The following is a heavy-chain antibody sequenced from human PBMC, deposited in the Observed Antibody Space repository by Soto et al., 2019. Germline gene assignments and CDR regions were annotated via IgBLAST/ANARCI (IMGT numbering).Heavy chain of an antibody. Sequence: ASVEVSCKEPGVTLRSCSRCWARQAPGQGLEWMGWIIPNSGTTNYAQKFQGRVTITRDTSISTAYMELSRLRSEDTAVYYCARDGYYYDSSGYYPNWFDPWGQGTLVTVSS. J-gene: IGHJ5*02. CDR2: IIPNSGTT. V-gene: IGHV1-2*02. CDR3: ARDGYYYDSSGYYPNWFDP. D-gene: IGHD3-22*01. CDR1: GVTLRSCS.